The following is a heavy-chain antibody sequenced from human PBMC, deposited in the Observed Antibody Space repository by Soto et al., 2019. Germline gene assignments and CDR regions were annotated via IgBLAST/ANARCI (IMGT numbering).Heavy chain of an antibody. Sequence: QLQLQESGPGLVKPSETLSLTCSVSGASISESGYYWGWIRQPPGKGLEYIGNVYYSGLTHYSPSLKSRVTLSVYTSQNHFSLTLSSVTAADTAVYYCAKHRSGTMDSHWCQGILVTVSS. D-gene: IGHD1-7*01. V-gene: IGHV4-39*01. CDR3: AKHRSGTMDSH. CDR2: VYYSGLT. CDR1: GASISESGYY. J-gene: IGHJ4*02.